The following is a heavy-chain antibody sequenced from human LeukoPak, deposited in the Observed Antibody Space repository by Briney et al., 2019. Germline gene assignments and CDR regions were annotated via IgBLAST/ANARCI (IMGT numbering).Heavy chain of an antibody. V-gene: IGHV1-69*01. CDR2: ITPIFGTA. D-gene: IGHD4-17*01. CDR3: ARANYGDYGGGDY. Sequence: GASVKVSCKASGGTFISYAISWVRQAPGQGLEWMGGITPIFGTANYAQKFQGRVTITADESTSTAYMELSSLRSEDTAVYYCARANYGDYGGGDYWGQGTLVTVSS. CDR1: GGTFISYA. J-gene: IGHJ4*02.